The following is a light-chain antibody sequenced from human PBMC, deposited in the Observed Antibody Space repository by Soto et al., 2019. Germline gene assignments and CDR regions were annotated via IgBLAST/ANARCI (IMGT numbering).Light chain of an antibody. CDR2: GNS. V-gene: IGLV1-40*01. J-gene: IGLJ1*01. CDR3: QSYDSSLSGYV. Sequence: QPVLTQPPSVSRAPGQRVTISCTGSSSNIGAGYDVHWYQQLPGTAPKLLIYGNSNRPSGVPDRFSGSKSGTSASLAITGLQAEDEADYYCQSYDSSLSGYVFGTGTKVTVL. CDR1: SSNIGAGYD.